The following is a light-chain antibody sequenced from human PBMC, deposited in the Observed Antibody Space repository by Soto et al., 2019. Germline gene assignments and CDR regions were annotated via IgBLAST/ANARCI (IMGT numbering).Light chain of an antibody. CDR2: AAS. CDR1: QSISNY. V-gene: IGKV1-39*01. J-gene: IGKJ2*01. Sequence: DLQMTQSPSSLSASVGDRVSITGPASQSISNYLNWSQQNPGKAPKLLIYAASSLQSGVPPRFRGGGSGTDFSLTISLLLPEAFASYYSQQSYSTHWYSFDQGTKVDIK. CDR3: QQSYSTHWYS.